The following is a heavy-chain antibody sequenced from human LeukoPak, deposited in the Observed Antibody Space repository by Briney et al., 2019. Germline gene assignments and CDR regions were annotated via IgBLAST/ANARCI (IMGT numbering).Heavy chain of an antibody. Sequence: GGSLRLSCAASGFTFSSYAMSWVRQAPGKGLEWVSGISGSGGSTYYADSVKGRFTISRDNSKNTLFLQMNSLRAEDTAVYYCAKDSHPLSSSSWFFQSWGQGTLVTVSS. D-gene: IGHD6-13*01. V-gene: IGHV3-23*01. J-gene: IGHJ5*02. CDR2: ISGSGGST. CDR3: AKDSHPLSSSSWFFQS. CDR1: GFTFSSYA.